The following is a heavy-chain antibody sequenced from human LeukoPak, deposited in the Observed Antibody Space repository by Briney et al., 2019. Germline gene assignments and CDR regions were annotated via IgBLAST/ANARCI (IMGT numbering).Heavy chain of an antibody. Sequence: GESLKISCKGSGYNFSTYYIGWVRQMPGKGLEWMGIIYPGDSDTRYTPSFQGQVTISADKSISTAYLQWSSLKASDTAMYYCARPSPDSSTWYRSSSGWYFDLWGRGTQVTVSS. J-gene: IGHJ2*01. D-gene: IGHD6-13*01. CDR2: IYPGDSDT. V-gene: IGHV5-51*01. CDR1: GYNFSTYY. CDR3: ARPSPDSSTWYRSSSGWYFDL.